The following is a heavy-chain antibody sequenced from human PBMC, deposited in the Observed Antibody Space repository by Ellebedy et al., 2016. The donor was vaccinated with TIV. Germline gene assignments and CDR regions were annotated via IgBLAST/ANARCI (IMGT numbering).Heavy chain of an antibody. J-gene: IGHJ4*02. Sequence: GESLKISXAASGFTFSTYGMHWVRQAPGKGLEWVAVISYDGSNKYSPDSVKGRFTISRDNSKNTLYLQMNSLRAEDTAVYYCARDESTDSGAHFDAWGQGTLVAVSS. V-gene: IGHV3-30*03. CDR3: ARDESTDSGAHFDA. CDR1: GFTFSTYG. CDR2: ISYDGSNK. D-gene: IGHD1-26*01.